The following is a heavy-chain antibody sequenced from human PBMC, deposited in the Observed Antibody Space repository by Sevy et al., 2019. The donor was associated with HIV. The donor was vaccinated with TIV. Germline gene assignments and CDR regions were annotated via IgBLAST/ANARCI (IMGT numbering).Heavy chain of an antibody. V-gene: IGHV3-7*01. J-gene: IGHJ4*02. CDR1: GFTFSNYW. D-gene: IGHD1-7*01. Sequence: GGSLRLSCAASGFTFSNYWMSWVRQAPGKGLECVANINQDGREKYYLDSVKGRFIVSRGNPKNSLYLQMNSLRAEDSAVYYCAREEITGSKPEYFDSWGQGTLVTVSS. CDR2: INQDGREK. CDR3: AREEITGSKPEYFDS.